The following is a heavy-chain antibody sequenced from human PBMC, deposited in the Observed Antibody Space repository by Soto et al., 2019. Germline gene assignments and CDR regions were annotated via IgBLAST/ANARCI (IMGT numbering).Heavy chain of an antibody. Sequence: GGSLRLSCVASGSTFSSYSMNWVRQAPGKRPEWVSSISGSSAYIWYADSVKGRFTISRDNAKNSLYLQMNSLRAEDTAVYYCSRRQSITRDYYDSYIGGFGPWGQGTLVTVSS. CDR1: GSTFSSYS. CDR2: ISGSSAYI. D-gene: IGHD3-22*01. CDR3: SRRQSITRDYYDSYIGGFGP. V-gene: IGHV3-21*01. J-gene: IGHJ5*02.